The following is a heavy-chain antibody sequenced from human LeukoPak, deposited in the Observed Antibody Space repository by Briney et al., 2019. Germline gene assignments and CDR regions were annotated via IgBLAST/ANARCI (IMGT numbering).Heavy chain of an antibody. CDR3: VKHSAPVLAAARFDY. CDR1: GFTFSSYA. V-gene: IGHV3-23*01. D-gene: IGHD2-2*01. CDR2: ISGSGTNT. Sequence: GGSLRLSCAASGFTFSSYAMSWVRQAPGKGLEWVSVISGSGTNTYYADSVKGRFTISGDNSKNTLYLQMNSLRAEDTALYYCVKHSAPVLAAARFDYWGQGNLVTVSS. J-gene: IGHJ4*02.